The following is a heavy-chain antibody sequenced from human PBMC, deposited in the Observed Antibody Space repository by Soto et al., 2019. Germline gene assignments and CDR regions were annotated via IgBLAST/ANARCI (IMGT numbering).Heavy chain of an antibody. CDR2: INAGNGNT. D-gene: IGHD5-18*01. CDR3: ARVDAGIQLFGYYYYYMDV. CDR1: GYTFTSYA. V-gene: IGHV1-3*01. J-gene: IGHJ6*03. Sequence: ASVKVSCKASGYTFTSYAMHWVRQAPGQRLEWMGWINAGNGNTKYSQKFQGRVTITRDTSASTAYMELSSLRSEDTAVYYCARVDAGIQLFGYYYYYMDVWGKGTTVTVS.